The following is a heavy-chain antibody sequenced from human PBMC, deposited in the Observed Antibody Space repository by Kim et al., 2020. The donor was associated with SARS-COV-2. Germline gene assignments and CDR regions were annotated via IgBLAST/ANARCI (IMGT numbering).Heavy chain of an antibody. Sequence: GGSLRLSCAASGFTFSGSAMHWVCQASGKGLEWVGLIRSKTNNYATEYAAAVKGRFTISRDDSKNTAYLQMNSLKTEDTAVYYCTTPSPNYDFWSGYLNYWGQGTLVTVSS. J-gene: IGHJ4*02. CDR3: TTPSPNYDFWSGYLNY. D-gene: IGHD3-3*01. CDR1: GFTFSGSA. V-gene: IGHV3-73*01. CDR2: IRSKTNNYAT.